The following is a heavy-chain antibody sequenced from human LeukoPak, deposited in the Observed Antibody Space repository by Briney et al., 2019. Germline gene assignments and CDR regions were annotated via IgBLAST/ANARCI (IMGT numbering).Heavy chain of an antibody. CDR1: GYTFTGYY. CDR3: ARGRPKPGIAVAGTPNPLCY. D-gene: IGHD6-19*01. Sequence: ASVKVSCKASGYTFTGYYMHWVRQAPGQGLEWMGWINPNSGGTNYAQKFQGRVTMTRDTSISTAYMELCRLRSDDTAVYYCARGRPKPGIAVAGTPNPLCYWGQGTLVTVSS. J-gene: IGHJ4*02. V-gene: IGHV1-2*02. CDR2: INPNSGGT.